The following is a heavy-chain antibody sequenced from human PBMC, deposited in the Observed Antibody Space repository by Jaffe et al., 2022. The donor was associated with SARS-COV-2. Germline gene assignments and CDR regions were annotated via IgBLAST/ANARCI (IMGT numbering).Heavy chain of an antibody. V-gene: IGHV3-33*01. D-gene: IGHD1-26*01. Sequence: QVQLVESGGGVVQPGRSLRLSCAASGFTFSSYGMHWVRQAPGKGLEWVAVIWYDGSNKYYADSVKGRFTISRDNSKNTLYLQMNSLRAEDTAVYYCARDSIVGATTGFDYWGQGTLVTVSS. CDR1: GFTFSSYG. J-gene: IGHJ4*02. CDR3: ARDSIVGATTGFDY. CDR2: IWYDGSNK.